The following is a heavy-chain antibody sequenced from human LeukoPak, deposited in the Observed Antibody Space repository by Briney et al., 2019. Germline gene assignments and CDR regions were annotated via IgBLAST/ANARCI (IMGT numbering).Heavy chain of an antibody. D-gene: IGHD1-20*01. V-gene: IGHV1-2*02. Sequence: ASVKVSCKTSGYTFTDYNMHWVRQAPGQGLEWMGWINPNSGGTNYAQKFQGRVTMTRDTSIGTAYMELSRPRSDDAAMYYWARTGGKWNNFDYWGQGTLVAVSS. CDR3: ARTGGKWNNFDY. CDR1: GYTFTDYN. CDR2: INPNSGGT. J-gene: IGHJ4*02.